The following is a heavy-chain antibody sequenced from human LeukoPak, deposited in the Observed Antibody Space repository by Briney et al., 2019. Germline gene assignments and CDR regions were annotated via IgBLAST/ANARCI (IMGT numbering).Heavy chain of an antibody. Sequence: GGSLRLSCAASGFTVSSNYMSWVRQAPGKGLEWVSVIYSGGSTYYAGSVKGRFTISRDNSKNTLYLQMNSLRAEDTAVYYCARDLLAADTQYYYYYGMDVWGQGTTVTVSS. CDR3: ARDLLAADTQYYYYYGMDV. J-gene: IGHJ6*02. V-gene: IGHV3-53*01. D-gene: IGHD6-13*01. CDR2: IYSGGST. CDR1: GFTVSSNY.